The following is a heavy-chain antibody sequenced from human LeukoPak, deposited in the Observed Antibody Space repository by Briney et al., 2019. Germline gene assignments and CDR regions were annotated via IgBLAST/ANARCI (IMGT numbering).Heavy chain of an antibody. Sequence: ASVKVSCKASGYTFTSYDINWVRQATGQGLEWMGWINPNSGGTNYAQKFQGRVTMTRDTSISTAYMELSRLRSDDTAVYYCARVNDYYDSSGYFYYFDYWGQGTLVTVSS. CDR2: INPNSGGT. D-gene: IGHD3-22*01. CDR3: ARVNDYYDSSGYFYYFDY. V-gene: IGHV1-2*02. CDR1: GYTFTSYD. J-gene: IGHJ4*02.